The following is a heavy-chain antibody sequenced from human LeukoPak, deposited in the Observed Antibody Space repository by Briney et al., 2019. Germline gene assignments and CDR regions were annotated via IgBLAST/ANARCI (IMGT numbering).Heavy chain of an antibody. D-gene: IGHD4-17*01. V-gene: IGHV3-53*01. CDR1: GFSVSYNN. J-gene: IGHJ4*02. Sequence: PGGSLRLSCAASGFSVSYNNMHCVRQAPGKGLEWVSVIQGGGNTYYADSVKGRFTISRDNSKNTLYLQMNSLRVEDTAFYYCARVGSPTYGDFDYWGQGTLVTVSS. CDR3: ARVGSPTYGDFDY. CDR2: IQGGGNT.